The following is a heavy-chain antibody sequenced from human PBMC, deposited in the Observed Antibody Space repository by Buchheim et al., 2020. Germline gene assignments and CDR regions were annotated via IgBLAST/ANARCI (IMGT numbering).Heavy chain of an antibody. CDR2: ISGSGGST. Sequence: EVQLLESGGGLVQPGGSLRLSCAASGFTFSSYAMSWVRQAPGKGLEWVSAISGSGGSTYYADSVKGRFTISRDNSKNTPYLQMNSLRAEDTAVYYCAKCSRRFLEWSPTNFDYWGQGTL. CDR3: AKCSRRFLEWSPTNFDY. D-gene: IGHD3-3*01. V-gene: IGHV3-23*01. CDR1: GFTFSSYA. J-gene: IGHJ4*02.